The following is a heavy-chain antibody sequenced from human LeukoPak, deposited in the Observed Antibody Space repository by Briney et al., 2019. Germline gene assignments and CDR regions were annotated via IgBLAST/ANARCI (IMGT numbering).Heavy chain of an antibody. J-gene: IGHJ5*02. CDR1: GFNFRDYS. CDR2: ISGTSSYM. Sequence: GGSLRLSCVVYGFNFRDYSMNWVRQAPGKGLDWVSGISGTSSYMYYGDSVKGRFTVSRDNAKNSLYLQMESLRVEDTAVYYCARDLYYYGSGPWGQGTLVTVSS. V-gene: IGHV3-21*01. CDR3: ARDLYYYGSGP. D-gene: IGHD3-10*01.